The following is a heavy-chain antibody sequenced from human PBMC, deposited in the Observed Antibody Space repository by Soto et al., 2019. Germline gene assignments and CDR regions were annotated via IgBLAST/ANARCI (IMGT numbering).Heavy chain of an antibody. CDR2: HSAYNGDT. Sequence: GASLKVSCKASGYTFTTYTISWVAKAPGQGLVLMVGHSAYNGDTNYAQKLQGRVTMTTDTSTSTAYMELRSLRSDDTAVYYCARFNQLGCEGMDVLG. V-gene: IGHV1-18*04. D-gene: IGHD2-2*01. CDR3: ARFNQLGCEGMDV. J-gene: IGHJ6*02. CDR1: GYTFTTYT.